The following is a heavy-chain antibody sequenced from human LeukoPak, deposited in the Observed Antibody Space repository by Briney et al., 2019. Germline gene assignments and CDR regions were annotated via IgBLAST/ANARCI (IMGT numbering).Heavy chain of an antibody. D-gene: IGHD1-14*01. J-gene: IGHJ4*02. V-gene: IGHV3-21*01. Sequence: GGSLRLSCAASGFTFSSYSMNWVRQAPGKGLEWVSSISSSSSYIYYADSVKGRFTISRDNAKNSLYLQMNSLRAEDTAVYYCARGENTKRTIDSWGQGTLVTVSS. CDR2: ISSSSSYI. CDR3: ARGENTKRTIDS. CDR1: GFTFSSYS.